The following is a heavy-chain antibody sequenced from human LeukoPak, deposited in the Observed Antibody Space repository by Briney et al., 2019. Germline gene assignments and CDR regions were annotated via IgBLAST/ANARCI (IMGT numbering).Heavy chain of an antibody. D-gene: IGHD6-13*01. J-gene: IGHJ4*02. CDR2: IYYSGST. CDR3: ARVRKQQLIDY. V-gene: IGHV4-59*01. Sequence: SETLSLTCTVSGGSISSYYWSWIRQPPGKGLEWIGYIYYSGSTNYNPSLKSRVTISVDTSKNQFSLKLSSVTAADTAVYYCARVRKQQLIDYWGQGTLVTVSS. CDR1: GGSISSYY.